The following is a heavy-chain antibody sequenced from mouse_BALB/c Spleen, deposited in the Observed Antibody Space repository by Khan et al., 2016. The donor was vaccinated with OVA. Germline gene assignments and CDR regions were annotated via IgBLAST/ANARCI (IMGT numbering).Heavy chain of an antibody. CDR3: ARPPYFAYVMDN. V-gene: IGHV9-3-1*01. CDR2: INTYTGEP. Sequence: QQVQSGPELKKPGETVKISCKASGYTFTKSGMNWVKQAPGKGLKWMGWINTYTGEPTYADDFKGRFAFSLETSASTAYLQINNLKNEDTATYFCARPPYFAYVMDNWGQGTSVTVSS. D-gene: IGHD2-10*01. J-gene: IGHJ4*01. CDR1: GYTFTKSG.